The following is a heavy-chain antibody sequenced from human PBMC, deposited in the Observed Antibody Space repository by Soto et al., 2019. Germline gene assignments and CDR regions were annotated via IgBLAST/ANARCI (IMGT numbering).Heavy chain of an antibody. CDR1: GFTFSSYG. CDR3: ARCSGGSCYWFDP. D-gene: IGHD2-15*01. J-gene: IGHJ5*02. Sequence: QVQLVESGGGVVQPGRSLRLSCAASGFTFSSYGMHWVRHAPGKGLEWVAVIWYDGSNKYYADSVKGRFTISRDNSKNTLNLQMNSLRAEDTAVYYCARCSGGSCYWFDPWGQGTLVTVSS. CDR2: IWYDGSNK. V-gene: IGHV3-33*01.